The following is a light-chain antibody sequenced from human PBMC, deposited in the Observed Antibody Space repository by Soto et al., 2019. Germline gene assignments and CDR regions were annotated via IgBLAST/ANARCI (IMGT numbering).Light chain of an antibody. V-gene: IGKV1-33*01. CDR1: QDISNS. J-gene: IGKJ2*01. CDR3: QQYDDFPHT. CDR2: DAS. Sequence: DIQMTQSPSSLSASVGDRVTITCQASQDISNSLNWFQQKPGKAPKLLIYDASTLETGVPSRFSGSGSGTDFTFTIRSLQPEDLATYYCQQYDDFPHTFGQVTKLEIK.